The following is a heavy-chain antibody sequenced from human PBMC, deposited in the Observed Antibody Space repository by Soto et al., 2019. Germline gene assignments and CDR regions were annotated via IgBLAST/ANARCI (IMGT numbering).Heavy chain of an antibody. CDR3: ARVPIDRSGYSPGFDY. Sequence: SETLSLTCTVSGGSISSGGYYWSWIRQHPGKGLEWIGYIYYSGSTYYNPSLKSRVTISVDTPKNQFSLKVSSVTAADTAVYYCARVPIDRSGYSPGFDYWGQGTLVTVSS. J-gene: IGHJ4*02. V-gene: IGHV4-31*03. D-gene: IGHD3-22*01. CDR2: IYYSGST. CDR1: GGSISSGGYY.